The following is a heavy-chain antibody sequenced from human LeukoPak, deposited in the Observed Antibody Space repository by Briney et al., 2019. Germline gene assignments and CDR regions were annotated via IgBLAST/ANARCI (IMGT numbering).Heavy chain of an antibody. V-gene: IGHV1-58*01. CDR1: GFTFTSSA. J-gene: IGHJ4*02. CDR3: AAANPPHCSSTSCLYPDFDY. CDR2: IVVGSGNT. D-gene: IGHD2-2*01. Sequence: RASVKVSCKASGFTFTSSAVQWVRQARGQRLEWIGWIVVGSGNTNYAQKFQERVTITRDMSTSTAYMELSSLRSEDTAVYYCAAANPPHCSSTSCLYPDFDYWGQGTLVTVSS.